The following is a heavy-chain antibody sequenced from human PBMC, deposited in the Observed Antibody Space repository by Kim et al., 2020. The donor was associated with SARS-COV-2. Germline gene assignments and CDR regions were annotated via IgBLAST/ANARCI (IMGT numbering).Heavy chain of an antibody. CDR3: AKEGGSYKDYYGMDV. V-gene: IGHV3-33*06. J-gene: IGHJ6*02. CDR1: GFTFRNYA. Sequence: GGSLRLSCVASGFTFRNYAIHWVRQAPGKGLEWVAVVWYDGSQKFYADSVKGRFTISRDNSKSTLYLQMNSLRVEDTAVYYCAKEGGSYKDYYGMDVWGQGPTVSVSS. CDR2: VWYDGSQK. D-gene: IGHD1-26*01.